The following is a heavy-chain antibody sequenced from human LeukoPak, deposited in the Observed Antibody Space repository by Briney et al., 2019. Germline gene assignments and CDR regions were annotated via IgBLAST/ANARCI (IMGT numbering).Heavy chain of an antibody. CDR3: ARDQGGGSYSADY. CDR2: IIPIFGTA. CDR1: GGTFSSYA. D-gene: IGHD1-26*01. Sequence: SVKVSCKASGGTFSSYAISWVRQAPGQGLEWMGGIIPIFGTANSAQKFQGRVTITADESTSTAYMELSSLRSEDTAVYYCARDQGGGSYSADYWGQGTLVTVSS. V-gene: IGHV1-69*13. J-gene: IGHJ4*02.